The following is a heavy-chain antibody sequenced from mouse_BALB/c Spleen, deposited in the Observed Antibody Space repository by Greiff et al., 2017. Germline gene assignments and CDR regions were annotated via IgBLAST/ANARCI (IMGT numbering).Heavy chain of an antibody. CDR1: GYSITSDYA. CDR2: ISYSGST. CDR3: ARGGYYGDCYAMDY. Sequence: EVKLMESGPGLVKPSQSLSLTCTVTGYSITSDYAWNWIRQFPGNKLEWVVYISYSGSTSYNPSLKSRTSITRDTSKNQFFLQLNSVTTEDTATYYGARGGYYGDCYAMDYGGQGTSVTVSS. J-gene: IGHJ4*01. V-gene: IGHV3-2*02. D-gene: IGHD1-1*01.